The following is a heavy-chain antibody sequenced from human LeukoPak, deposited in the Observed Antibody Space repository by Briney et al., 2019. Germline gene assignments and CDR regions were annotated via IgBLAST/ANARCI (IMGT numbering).Heavy chain of an antibody. D-gene: IGHD1-26*01. Sequence: SETLSLTCAVSGDSISSDGYSWSWIRQPPGKGLEWIGYIYHSGSTYYTPSLESRVTISVDRSKNQFSLKLSSVTAADTAVYYCARGSEWESAVWGQGTTVTVSS. CDR2: IYHSGST. J-gene: IGHJ6*02. CDR1: GDSISSDGYS. CDR3: ARGSEWESAV. V-gene: IGHV4-30-2*01.